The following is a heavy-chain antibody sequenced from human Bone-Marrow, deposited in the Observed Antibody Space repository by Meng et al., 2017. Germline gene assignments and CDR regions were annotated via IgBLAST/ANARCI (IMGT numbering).Heavy chain of an antibody. Sequence: SETLSLTCTVSGGSVSSGSYYWSWIRQPPGKGLEWIGYIFYSGSTNYNPSLKSRVTISVDTSKNQFSLKLSSVTAADTAVYYCASVSSGWYSDHYWGQGTLVT. J-gene: IGHJ4*02. D-gene: IGHD6-19*01. CDR2: IFYSGST. CDR3: ASVSSGWYSDHY. CDR1: GGSVSSGSYY. V-gene: IGHV4-61*01.